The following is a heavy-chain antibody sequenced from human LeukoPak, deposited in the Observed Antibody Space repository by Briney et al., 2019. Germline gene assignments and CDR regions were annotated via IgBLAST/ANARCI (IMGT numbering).Heavy chain of an antibody. CDR1: GGSISNTNW. V-gene: IGHV4-4*02. J-gene: IGHJ4*02. CDR3: SRENGAFSPFGY. D-gene: IGHD2-8*01. Sequence: SETLSLTCGVSGGSISNTNWWSWVRQPPGQGLEWIGEISLTGLTHYNPSLESRVTVSLDKSKNQLSLNLTFVTAADTAVYYCSRENGAFSPFGYWGQGTLVTVLS. CDR2: ISLTGLT.